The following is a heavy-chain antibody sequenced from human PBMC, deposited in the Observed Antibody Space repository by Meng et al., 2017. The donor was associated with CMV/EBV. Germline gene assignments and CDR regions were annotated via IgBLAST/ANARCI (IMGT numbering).Heavy chain of an antibody. CDR3: ARAAVDLSKDYFDY. V-gene: IGHV4-4*07. J-gene: IGHJ4*02. CDR1: GDSISSNY. D-gene: IGHD2-15*01. Sequence: QTQAARPRLVHPSAPLSPTCTVSGDSISSNYWSWRRQHAGKGLEWIGRIYTSGSNNYNHSLKSRVTMSVDTSKNQFSLKLSSVTAADTAVYYCARAAVDLSKDYFDYWGQGTLVTVSS. CDR2: IYTSGSN.